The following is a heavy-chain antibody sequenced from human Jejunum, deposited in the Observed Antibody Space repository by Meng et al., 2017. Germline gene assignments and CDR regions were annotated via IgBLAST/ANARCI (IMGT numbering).Heavy chain of an antibody. V-gene: IGHV3-43*01. CDR3: AKDLNYYDTSGYYPVFDS. D-gene: IGHD3-22*01. CDR2: INWDGGST. Sequence: GESLKISCAASGFSFDDYSMNWLRQVPGKGLEWVSLINWDGGSTYYADSVKGRFTISRDNSKNFLYLQMNSLRIEDTALYFCAKDLNYYDTSGYYPVFDSWGQGTLVTVSS. CDR1: GFSFDDYS. J-gene: IGHJ4*02.